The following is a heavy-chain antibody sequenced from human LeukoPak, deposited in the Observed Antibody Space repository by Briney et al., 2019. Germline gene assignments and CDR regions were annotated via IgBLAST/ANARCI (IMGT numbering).Heavy chain of an antibody. CDR3: ARGTPIDIVVVPAAYYYYYMDV. CDR2: LSSDDRKN. Sequence: GGSLRLSCAASGFTFSRFVMHWVRQAPGKGLEWVAVLSSDDRKNYYADSVRGRFTISRDNSRNTLYLQMNSLRAEDTAAYYCARGTPIDIVVVPAAYYYYYMDVWGKGTTVTVSS. CDR1: GFTFSRFV. V-gene: IGHV3-30*01. J-gene: IGHJ6*03. D-gene: IGHD2-2*01.